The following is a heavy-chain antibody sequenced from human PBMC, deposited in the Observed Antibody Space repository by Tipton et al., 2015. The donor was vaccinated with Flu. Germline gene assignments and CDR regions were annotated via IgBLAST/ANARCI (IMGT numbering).Heavy chain of an antibody. V-gene: IGHV1-8*01. J-gene: IGHJ6*02. D-gene: IGHD1-26*01. CDR1: GYTFTSYD. CDR3: ARWRLGIVGAPTLFSYGMDV. CDR2: MNPNSGNT. Sequence: QLVQSGAEVKKPGASVKVSCKASGYTFTSYDINWVRQATGQGLEWMGWMNPNSGNTGYAQKFQGRVTMTRNTSISTAYMELSSLRSEDTAVFYCARWRLGIVGAPTLFSYGMDVWGQGTTVPVSS.